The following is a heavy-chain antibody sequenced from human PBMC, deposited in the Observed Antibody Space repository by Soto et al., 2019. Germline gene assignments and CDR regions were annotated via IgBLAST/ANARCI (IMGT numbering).Heavy chain of an antibody. D-gene: IGHD2-2*01. CDR3: ARRVLGYCSSTSCYYYFDY. CDR1: GGSISSYY. CDR2: IYYSGST. J-gene: IGHJ4*02. Sequence: SETLSLTCTVSGGSISSYYWSWIRQPPGKGLEWIGYIYYSGSTNYNPSLKSRVTISVDTSKNQFSLKLSSVTAADTAVYYCARRVLGYCSSTSCYYYFDYWGQGTLVTVSS. V-gene: IGHV4-59*08.